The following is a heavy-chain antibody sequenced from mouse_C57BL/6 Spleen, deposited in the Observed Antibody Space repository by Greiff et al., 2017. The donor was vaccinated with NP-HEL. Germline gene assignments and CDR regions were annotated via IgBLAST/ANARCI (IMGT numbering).Heavy chain of an antibody. Sequence: QVQLKDSGAELVRPGASVKLSCKASGYTFTDYYINWVKQRPGQGLEWIARIYPGSGNTYYNGKFKGKATLTAEKSSSTAYMQLSSLTSEDSAVYCCEKEVYGYAMDYWGQGTSVTVSS. J-gene: IGHJ4*01. CDR1: GYTFTDYY. D-gene: IGHD2-10*02. CDR2: IYPGSGNT. V-gene: IGHV1-76*01. CDR3: EKEVYGYAMDY.